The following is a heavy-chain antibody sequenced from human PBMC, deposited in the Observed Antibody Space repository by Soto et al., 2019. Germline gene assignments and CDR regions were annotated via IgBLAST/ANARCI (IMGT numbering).Heavy chain of an antibody. Sequence: QITLKEPGPTLVNPTQTLTLTCTFSGFSLSTSQVGVGWIRQPPGKALEWLAHVYWNDDKYYSLSLKSRLTIIKDTSKSQVVLTMTNMDPVDTATYYWAHLNTRGYYFDSWGQGALITVSS. CDR3: AHLNTRGYYFDS. CDR2: VYWNDDK. J-gene: IGHJ4*02. V-gene: IGHV2-5*01. CDR1: GFSLSTSQVG. D-gene: IGHD2-15*01.